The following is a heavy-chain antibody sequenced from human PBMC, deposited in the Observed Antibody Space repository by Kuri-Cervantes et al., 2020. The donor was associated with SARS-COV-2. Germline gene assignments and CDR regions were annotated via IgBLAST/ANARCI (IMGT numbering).Heavy chain of an antibody. Sequence: ASVKVSCKASGYTFTSYYMHWVRQAPGQGLEWMGRINPSGGSTSYAQKFQGRVTMTRDTSTSTVYMELSSLRSEDTTVYYCARGAYYDFWSGYTKPINDSIDIWGQGTMVTVSS. D-gene: IGHD3-3*01. CDR2: INPSGGST. CDR3: ARGAYYDFWSGYTKPINDSIDI. J-gene: IGHJ3*02. CDR1: GYTFTSYY. V-gene: IGHV1-46*01.